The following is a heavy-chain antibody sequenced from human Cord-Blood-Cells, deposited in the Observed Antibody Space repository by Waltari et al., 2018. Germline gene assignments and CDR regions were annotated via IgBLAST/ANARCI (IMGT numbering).Heavy chain of an antibody. CDR1: GGSFSGYY. V-gene: IGHV4-34*01. CDR2: INHSGST. CDR3: ARRSFYWYFDL. Sequence: QVQLQQWGAGLLKPSETLSLTCAVSGGSFSGYYWSWIRQPPGKGLEGIGEINHSGSTNYNPSLKSRVTISVDTSKNQFSLKLSSVTAADTAVYYCARRSFYWYFDLWGRGTLVTVSS. J-gene: IGHJ2*01.